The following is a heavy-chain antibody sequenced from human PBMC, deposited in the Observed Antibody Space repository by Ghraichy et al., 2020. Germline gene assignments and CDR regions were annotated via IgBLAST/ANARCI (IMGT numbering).Heavy chain of an antibody. D-gene: IGHD3-3*01. CDR2: ISGSGGST. Sequence: GESLNISCAASGFTFSSYAMSWVRQAPGKGLEWVSAISGSGGSTYYADSVKGRFTISRDNSKNTLYLQMNSLRAEDTAVYYCAKELFGVVTVYGMDVWGQGTTVTVSS. J-gene: IGHJ6*02. V-gene: IGHV3-23*01. CDR3: AKELFGVVTVYGMDV. CDR1: GFTFSSYA.